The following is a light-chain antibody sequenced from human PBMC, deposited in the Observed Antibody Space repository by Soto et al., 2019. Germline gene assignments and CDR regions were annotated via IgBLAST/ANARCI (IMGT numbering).Light chain of an antibody. V-gene: IGKV1-12*01. CDR1: QDISSW. CDR3: QQANSFPIT. Sequence: DIQMTQSPSSVSASVGARVTITCRASQDISSWLAWYQQKPGKAPKLLIYVASNLQSGVPSRFSGSGSGTDVTITISGLQPEDCETYDCQQANSFPITFGQGTRLEIK. J-gene: IGKJ5*01. CDR2: VAS.